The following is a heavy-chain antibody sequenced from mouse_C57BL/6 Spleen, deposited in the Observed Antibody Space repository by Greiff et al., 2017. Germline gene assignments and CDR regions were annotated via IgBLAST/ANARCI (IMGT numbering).Heavy chain of an antibody. D-gene: IGHD3-3*01. Sequence: EVKLVESGGGLVKPGGSLKLSCAASGFTFSDYGMHWVRQAPEKGLEWVAYISSGSSTIYYADTVKGRFTISRDNAKNTLFLQMTSLRSGDTAMYYCAREGTPYYFDYWGQGTTLTVSS. V-gene: IGHV5-17*01. CDR2: ISSGSSTI. CDR1: GFTFSDYG. CDR3: AREGTPYYFDY. J-gene: IGHJ2*01.